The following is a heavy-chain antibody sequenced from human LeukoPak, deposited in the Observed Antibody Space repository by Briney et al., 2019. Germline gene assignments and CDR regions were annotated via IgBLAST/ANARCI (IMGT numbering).Heavy chain of an antibody. D-gene: IGHD5-18*01. CDR1: GYSFTSYW. CDR3: ACSRGGYSYGIDY. V-gene: IGHV5-51*01. Sequence: GESLKISCKGSGYSFTSYWIGWVRQMPGKGLEWMGIIYPGDSDTRYSPSFQGQVTISADKSISTAYLQRSSLKASDTAIYYCACSRGGYSYGIDYWGQGTLVTVSS. CDR2: IYPGDSDT. J-gene: IGHJ4*02.